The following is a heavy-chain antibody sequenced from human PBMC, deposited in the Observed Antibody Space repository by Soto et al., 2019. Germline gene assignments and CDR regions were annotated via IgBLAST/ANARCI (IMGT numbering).Heavy chain of an antibody. CDR3: ARRDCSGGSCYFNFDY. D-gene: IGHD2-15*01. Sequence: PGESLKISCKGSGYSFTSYWIGWVRQMPGKGLEWMGIIYPGDSDTRYSPSFQGQVTISADKSISTAYLQWSSLKASDTAMYYCARRDCSGGSCYFNFDYWGQGTLVTLSS. CDR1: GYSFTSYW. CDR2: IYPGDSDT. V-gene: IGHV5-51*01. J-gene: IGHJ4*02.